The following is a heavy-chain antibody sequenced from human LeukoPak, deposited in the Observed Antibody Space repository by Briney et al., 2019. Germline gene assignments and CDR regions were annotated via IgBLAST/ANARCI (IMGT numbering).Heavy chain of an antibody. CDR1: GYTFTGYY. J-gene: IGHJ5*02. D-gene: IGHD6-13*01. V-gene: IGHV1-2*02. CDR2: INPNSGGT. Sequence: WASVKVSCKASGYTFTGYYMHWVRQAPGQGLEWMGWINPNSGGTNYAQKFQGRVTMTRDTSISTAYMELSRLRSDDTAVYYCAREGPPIVAAGTRKNWFDPWGQGTLVTVSS. CDR3: AREGPPIVAAGTRKNWFDP.